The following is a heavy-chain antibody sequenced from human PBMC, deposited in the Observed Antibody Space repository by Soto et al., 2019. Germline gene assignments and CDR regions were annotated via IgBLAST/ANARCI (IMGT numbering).Heavy chain of an antibody. CDR2: ISGSGGST. Sequence: GGSLRLSCAASGFTFSSYAMGWVRQAPGKGLEWVSAISGSGGSTYYADSVKGRFTISRDNSKNTLYLQMNSLRAEDTAVYYCAKEIIAVASYDYYYYYGMDVWGQGTTVTVSS. V-gene: IGHV3-23*01. J-gene: IGHJ6*02. CDR3: AKEIIAVASYDYYYYYGMDV. CDR1: GFTFSSYA. D-gene: IGHD6-19*01.